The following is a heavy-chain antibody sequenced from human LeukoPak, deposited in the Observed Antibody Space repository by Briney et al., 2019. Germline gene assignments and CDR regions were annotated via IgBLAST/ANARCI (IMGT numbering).Heavy chain of an antibody. V-gene: IGHV1-18*01. CDR2: ISAYNGNT. CDR3: ARDLSSGWFDY. Sequence: GASVKVSCKASGYTSTSYGISWVRQAPGQGLEWMGWISAYNGNTNYARKLQGRVTMTTDTSTSTAYMELRSLRSDDTAVYYCARDLSSGWFDYWGQGTLVTVSS. D-gene: IGHD6-19*01. CDR1: GYTSTSYG. J-gene: IGHJ5*01.